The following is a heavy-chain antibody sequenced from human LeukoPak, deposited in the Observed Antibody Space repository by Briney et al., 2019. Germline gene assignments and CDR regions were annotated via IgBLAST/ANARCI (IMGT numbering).Heavy chain of an antibody. CDR1: GFTFSSYS. CDR3: ARDVFATTYYYYYMDV. V-gene: IGHV3-48*01. Sequence: GGSLRLSCAASGFTFSSYSMNWVRQAPGKGLEWVSYISSSSSTIYYAGSVKGRFTISRDNAKNSLYLQMNSLRAEDTAVYYCARDVFATTYYYYYMDVWGKGTTVTVSS. J-gene: IGHJ6*03. D-gene: IGHD2/OR15-2a*01. CDR2: ISSSSSTI.